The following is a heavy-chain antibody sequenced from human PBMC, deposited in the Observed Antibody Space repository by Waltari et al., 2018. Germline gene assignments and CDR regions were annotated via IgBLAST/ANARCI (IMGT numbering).Heavy chain of an antibody. CDR2: VDPEDGET. CDR3: ATWPLDSYDSSGYRTVDY. Sequence: EVQLVQSGAEVKKPGATVKIPCKASGYTFTDYYMHWVQPAPGKGLEWMGRVDPEDGETIYAEKFQGRVTITADTSTDTAYMELSSLRSEDTAVYYCATWPLDSYDSSGYRTVDYWGQGTLVTVSS. CDR1: GYTFTDYY. D-gene: IGHD3-22*01. V-gene: IGHV1-69-2*01. J-gene: IGHJ4*02.